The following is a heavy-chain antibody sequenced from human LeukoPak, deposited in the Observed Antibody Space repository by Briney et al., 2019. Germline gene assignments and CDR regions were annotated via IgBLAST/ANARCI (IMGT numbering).Heavy chain of an antibody. CDR2: IYYSGST. D-gene: IGHD2-15*01. J-gene: IGHJ4*02. V-gene: IGHV4-30-4*01. CDR3: ARGPGVVVAATRDY. Sequence: SETLSLTCTVSGGSISSGDYYWSWIRQPPGKGLEWIGYIYYSGSTYYNPSLKSRVTISVDTSKNQFSLKLSSVTAADTAVYYCARGPGVVVAATRDYWGQGTLVTVSS. CDR1: GGSISSGDYY.